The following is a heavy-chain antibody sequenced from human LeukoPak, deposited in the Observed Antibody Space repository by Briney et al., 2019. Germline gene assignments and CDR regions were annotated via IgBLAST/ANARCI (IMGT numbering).Heavy chain of an antibody. CDR1: GFTFSSYA. CDR3: ARGLRFSYGMDV. D-gene: IGHD3-3*01. CDR2: ISGSGGST. Sequence: PGGSLRLSCAASGFTFSSYAMSWVRQAPGKGLEWVSAISGSGGSTYYADSVKGRFTISRDNAKNSLYLQMNSLRAEDTAVYYCARGLRFSYGMDVWGQGTTVTVSS. V-gene: IGHV3-23*01. J-gene: IGHJ6*02.